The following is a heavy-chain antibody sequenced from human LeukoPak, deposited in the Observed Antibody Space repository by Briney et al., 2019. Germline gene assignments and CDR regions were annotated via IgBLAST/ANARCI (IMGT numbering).Heavy chain of an antibody. V-gene: IGHV4-39*07. D-gene: IGHD6-13*01. CDR3: ARALMTRIAAEYYMDV. Sequence: SETLSLTCTVSGGSISSSSYYWGWIRQPPGKGLEWIGSIYYSGSTYYNPSLKSRVTISVDTSKNQFSLKLSSVTAADTAVYYCARALMTRIAAEYYMDVWGKGTTVTVSS. CDR2: IYYSGST. J-gene: IGHJ6*03. CDR1: GGSISSSSYY.